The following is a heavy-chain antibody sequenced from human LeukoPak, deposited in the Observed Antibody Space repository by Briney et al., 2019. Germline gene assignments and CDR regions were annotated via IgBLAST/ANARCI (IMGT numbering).Heavy chain of an antibody. CDR1: GFTFSGYS. CDR2: ISSSGSYK. D-gene: IGHD3-22*01. CDR3: ALSSGYLFDY. Sequence: PGGSLRLSCAASGFTFSGYSMHWVRQAPGKGLEWVSSISSSGSYKYYAYLVKGLITTARDNGKNSLYLQMNSLRVEVMVVYYCALSSGYLFDYWGQGTLVTVSS. J-gene: IGHJ4*02. V-gene: IGHV3-21*01.